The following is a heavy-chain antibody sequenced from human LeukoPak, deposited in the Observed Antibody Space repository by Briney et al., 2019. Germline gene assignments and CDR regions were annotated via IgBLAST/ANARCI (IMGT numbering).Heavy chain of an antibody. V-gene: IGHV3-23*01. D-gene: IGHD2-2*01. CDR1: GFTFSSYA. CDR2: ISGSGDRT. CDR3: AKVLGPVARGYMDV. J-gene: IGHJ6*03. Sequence: GGSLRLSCAASGFTFSSYAMTWVRQAPGQGLEWVSSISGSGDRTYHADSVKGRFTISRDNSKNTLYLQMDTLRAEDTAVYYCAKVLGPVARGYMDVWGKGTPVTVSS.